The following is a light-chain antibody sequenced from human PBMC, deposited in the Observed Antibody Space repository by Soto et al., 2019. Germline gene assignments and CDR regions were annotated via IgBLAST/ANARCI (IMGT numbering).Light chain of an antibody. CDR3: CSYAGSSTFVV. CDR2: EVS. Sequence: QSVLTQPASVSGSPGQSITISCTGTSSDVGSYNLVSWYQQHPGKAPKLMIYEVSKRPSGVSNRFSGSKSGNTASLTISGLQAEYEADYYCCSYAGSSTFVVFGGVTKLTVL. V-gene: IGLV2-23*02. J-gene: IGLJ2*01. CDR1: SSDVGSYNL.